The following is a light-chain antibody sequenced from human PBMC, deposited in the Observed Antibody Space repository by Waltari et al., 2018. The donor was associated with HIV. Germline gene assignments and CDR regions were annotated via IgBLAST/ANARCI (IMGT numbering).Light chain of an antibody. CDR1: SVSVSSTYD. CDR3: ALYVGSGIYV. CDR2: NTN. J-gene: IGLJ1*01. V-gene: IGLV8-61*01. Sequence: QTVVTQEPSLSVSPGGSVTLTCGLTSVSVSSTYDPSWYQQAPGQAPRTLIYNTNIRSSELPDRFSGYVPGNKAALTITGAQADDECHYYCALYVGSGIYVFGPGTEVTIL.